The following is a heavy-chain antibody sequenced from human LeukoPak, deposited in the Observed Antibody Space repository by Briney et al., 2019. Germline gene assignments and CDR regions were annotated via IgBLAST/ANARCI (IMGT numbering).Heavy chain of an antibody. Sequence: GESLKISCKGSGYSFTSYWIGWVRQMPGKGLEWMGIIYPGDSDTRYSPSFQGQVTISADKSISTAYLQRSSLKASDTAMYYCARQTLYYYDSSGYYHVYFDYWGQGTLVTVSS. CDR3: ARQTLYYYDSSGYYHVYFDY. D-gene: IGHD3-22*01. J-gene: IGHJ4*02. V-gene: IGHV5-51*01. CDR2: IYPGDSDT. CDR1: GYSFTSYW.